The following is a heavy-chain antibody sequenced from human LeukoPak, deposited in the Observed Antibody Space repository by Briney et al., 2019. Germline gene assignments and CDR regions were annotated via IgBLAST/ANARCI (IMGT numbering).Heavy chain of an antibody. V-gene: IGHV1-46*01. J-gene: IGHJ5*02. CDR2: INPSGGST. D-gene: IGHD3-3*01. Sequence: ASVTVSCKASGYTFTSYYMHWVRQAPGQGLEWMGIINPSGGSTSYAQKFQGRVTMTRDTSTSTVYMELSSLRSEDTAVYYCARDRGSDGIISRITIFGVVIISDNWFDPWGQGTLVTVSS. CDR3: ARDRGSDGIISRITIFGVVIISDNWFDP. CDR1: GYTFTSYY.